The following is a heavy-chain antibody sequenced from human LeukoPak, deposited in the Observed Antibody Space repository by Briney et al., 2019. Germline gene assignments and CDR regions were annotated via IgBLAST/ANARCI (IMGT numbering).Heavy chain of an antibody. CDR2: INSCFEV. Sequence: GGSLRLSCVVSGFNSRNYEMNWVRRAPGKGLEWVSYINSCFEVRYADAVKGRFTFSRDNTRDSLYLQMNSLRAEDTAVYYCARSLSGYIIDHLIDQWGQGTLVTVSS. CDR3: ARSLSGYIIDHLIDQ. D-gene: IGHD5-12*01. J-gene: IGHJ4*02. CDR1: GFNSRNYE. V-gene: IGHV3-48*03.